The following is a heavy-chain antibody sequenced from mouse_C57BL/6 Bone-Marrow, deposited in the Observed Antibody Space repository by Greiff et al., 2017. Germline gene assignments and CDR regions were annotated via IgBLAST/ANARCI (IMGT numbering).Heavy chain of an antibody. Sequence: VQLQQSGAELVRPGASVTLSCKASGCTFTDYEMHWVKQTPVHGLEWIGAIDPETGGTAYNQKFKGKAILTADKSSSTAYMELRSLTSEDSAVYYCTRSGDGYPWYFDVWGTGTTVTVSS. D-gene: IGHD2-3*01. CDR3: TRSGDGYPWYFDV. J-gene: IGHJ1*03. V-gene: IGHV1-15*01. CDR1: GCTFTDYE. CDR2: IDPETGGT.